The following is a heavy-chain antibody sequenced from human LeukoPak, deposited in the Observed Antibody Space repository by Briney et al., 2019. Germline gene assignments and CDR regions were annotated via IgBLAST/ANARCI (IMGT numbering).Heavy chain of an antibody. Sequence: GGSLRVSCAASGFTFSTFAMSWVRQAPGKGLEWVSGISGSGDNTYYADSVKGRFTISRDNSKDTLHLQMSSLRAEDTGVYYCAKCRGIRCLLFDFWGQGTLVTVSS. J-gene: IGHJ4*02. D-gene: IGHD2-2*01. CDR3: AKCRGIRCLLFDF. CDR1: GFTFSTFA. CDR2: ISGSGDNT. V-gene: IGHV3-23*01.